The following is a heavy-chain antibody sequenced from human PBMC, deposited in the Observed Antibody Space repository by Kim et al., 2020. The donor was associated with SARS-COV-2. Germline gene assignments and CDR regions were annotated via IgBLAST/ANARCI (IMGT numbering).Heavy chain of an antibody. Sequence: GGSLRLSCAASGFTFSSYGMNWVRQAPGKGLEWVAVIWYDGSNKYFADSVKGRFTISRDNSKNTLYLQMKSLRAEDTAVYYCARENEPTYYYYYGMDVWGQGTTVTVSS. J-gene: IGHJ6*02. CDR1: GFTFSSYG. V-gene: IGHV3-33*01. CDR2: IWYDGSNK. D-gene: IGHD1-1*01. CDR3: ARENEPTYYYYYGMDV.